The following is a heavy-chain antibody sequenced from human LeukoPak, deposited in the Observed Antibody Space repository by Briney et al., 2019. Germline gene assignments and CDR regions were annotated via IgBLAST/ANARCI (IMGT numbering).Heavy chain of an antibody. CDR3: ARDRNIVVVMPYFDY. CDR1: GFTFSSYA. CDR2: ISYDGSNK. J-gene: IGHJ4*02. V-gene: IGHV3-30*01. Sequence: GRSLRLSCAASGFTFSSYAMHWVRQAPGKGLEWVAVISYDGSNKYYADSVKGRFTISRDNSKNTLYLQMNSLRAEDTAVYYCARDRNIVVVMPYFDYWAREPWSPSPQ. D-gene: IGHD3-22*01.